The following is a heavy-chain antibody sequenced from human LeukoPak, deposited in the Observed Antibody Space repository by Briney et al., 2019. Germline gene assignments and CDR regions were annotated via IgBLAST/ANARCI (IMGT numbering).Heavy chain of an antibody. CDR3: ARGFDSKSTYFDY. V-gene: IGHV4-59*01. Sequence: PSGTLSLTCTVSGGSISNYYWNWLRQPPGKGLEWIGYIYYSGSNKYNPFLKSRVTMSLDTSKKQFCLRLTSVSAADTAVYYCARGFDSKSTYFDYWGLGTLVTVSS. CDR2: IYYSGSN. J-gene: IGHJ4*02. D-gene: IGHD5-12*01. CDR1: GGSISNYY.